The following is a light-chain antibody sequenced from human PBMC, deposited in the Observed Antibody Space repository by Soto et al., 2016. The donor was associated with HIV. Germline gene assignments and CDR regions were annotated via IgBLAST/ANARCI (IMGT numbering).Light chain of an antibody. CDR2: QVS. CDR3: VHASQLPKT. V-gene: IGKV2-30*02. Sequence: VVVTQSPLSLPATLGQPASISCRCSQSLVHSDGNTYLSWFQQRPGQSPRRLIYQVSNRFSGVPDRFSGSGAGTDFTLKISRIEAEDVGVYYCVHASQLPKTFGQGTKLEIK. CDR1: QSLVHSDGNTY. J-gene: IGKJ1*01.